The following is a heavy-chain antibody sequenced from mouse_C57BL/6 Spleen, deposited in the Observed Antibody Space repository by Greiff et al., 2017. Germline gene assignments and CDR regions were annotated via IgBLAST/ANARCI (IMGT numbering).Heavy chain of an antibody. V-gene: IGHV5-4*01. J-gene: IGHJ3*01. CDR1: GFTFSSYA. CDR2: ISDGGSYT. Sequence: EVKVVESGGGLVKPGGSLKLSCAASGFTFSSYAMSWVRQTPEKRLEWVATISDGGSYTYYPDNVKGRFTISRDNAKNNLYLQMSHLKSEDTAMXYCARDEGYWFAYWGQGTLVTVSA. CDR3: ARDEGYWFAY. D-gene: IGHD2-3*01.